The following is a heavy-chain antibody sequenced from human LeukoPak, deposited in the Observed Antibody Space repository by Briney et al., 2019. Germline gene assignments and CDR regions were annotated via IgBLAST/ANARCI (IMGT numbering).Heavy chain of an antibody. Sequence: GASVKVSCKASGYIFTGYYMHWVRQAPGQGLEWLGWINPNSGATNYAQKLQGRVTMTTDTSTSTAYMELRSLRSDDTAVYYCARDRHYDFWSGYLYLDYWGQGTLVTVSS. V-gene: IGHV1-2*02. J-gene: IGHJ4*02. D-gene: IGHD3-3*01. CDR2: INPNSGAT. CDR3: ARDRHYDFWSGYLYLDY. CDR1: GYIFTGYY.